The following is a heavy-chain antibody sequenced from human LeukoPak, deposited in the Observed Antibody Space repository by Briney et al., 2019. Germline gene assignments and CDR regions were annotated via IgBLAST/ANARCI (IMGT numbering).Heavy chain of an antibody. D-gene: IGHD3-3*01. CDR1: GGSMSSGSYY. CDR2: IYYSGST. V-gene: IGHV4-61*10. CDR3: ARGLGVTIFGVVSDKPFDY. Sequence: PSETLSLTCTVSGGSMSSGSYYWSWIRQPAGKGLEWIGYIYYSGSTNYNPSLESRVTISVDTSKNQFSLKLSSVTAADTAVYYCARGLGVTIFGVVSDKPFDYWGQGTLVTVTS. J-gene: IGHJ4*02.